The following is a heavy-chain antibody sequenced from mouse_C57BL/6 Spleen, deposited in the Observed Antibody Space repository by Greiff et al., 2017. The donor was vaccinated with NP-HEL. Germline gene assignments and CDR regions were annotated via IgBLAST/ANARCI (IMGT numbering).Heavy chain of an antibody. CDR2: IDPSDSYT. CDR1: GYTFTSYW. Sequence: QVQLQQPGAELVMPGASVKLSCKASGYTFTSYWMHWVKQRPGQGLEWIGEIDPSDSYTNYNQKFKGKSTLTVDKSSSTAYMQLSSLTSEDSAVYYCARKGDWAYFDYWGQGTTLTVSS. J-gene: IGHJ2*01. V-gene: IGHV1-69*01. D-gene: IGHD4-1*01. CDR3: ARKGDWAYFDY.